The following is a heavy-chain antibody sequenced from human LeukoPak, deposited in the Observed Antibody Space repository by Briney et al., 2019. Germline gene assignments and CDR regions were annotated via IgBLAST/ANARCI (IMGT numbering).Heavy chain of an antibody. J-gene: IGHJ4*02. CDR1: AFTVSSNY. D-gene: IGHD1-26*01. CDR3: ATGSRNLDY. V-gene: IGHV3-53*01. CDR2: ICSGNST. Sequence: PRGSLRLSCAASAFTVSSNYMSWVRHAPGKGLEWVSVICSGNSTYYADSVKGRFTISRDNSKNTLYLQMSSLRAEDTAVYYCATGSRNLDYWGQGTLVTVSS.